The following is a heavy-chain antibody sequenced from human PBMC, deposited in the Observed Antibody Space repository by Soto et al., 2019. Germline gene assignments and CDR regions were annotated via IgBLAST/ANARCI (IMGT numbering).Heavy chain of an antibody. V-gene: IGHV4-34*01. D-gene: IGHD3-3*01. CDR3: ARPGEKSWLLVRNFWSGYYES. CDR2: IDHSGST. Sequence: SETLSLTCAVYVGSFSGYYWSLIRQARGKGLEWIGEIDHSGSTNYNPSLKSRLTVSIDTSKNQFSRKLTSVSAADTAVYYCARPGEKSWLLVRNFWSGYYESWGQGTMVTVSS. CDR1: VGSFSGYY. J-gene: IGHJ5*02.